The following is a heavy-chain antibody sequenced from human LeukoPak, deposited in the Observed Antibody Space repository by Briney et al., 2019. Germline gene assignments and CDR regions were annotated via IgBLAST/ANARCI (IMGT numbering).Heavy chain of an antibody. J-gene: IGHJ4*02. CDR3: ARLQYNDILTGVRIDY. V-gene: IGHV3-23*01. Sequence: GGSLRLSCAASGFTVSSNYAMSWVRQAPGKGLEWVSGISGSGGKTNFAESVKGRFTISRDSSKNTPYLQMNSLRGEDTAVYYCARLQYNDILTGVRIDYWGQGTLVTVSS. D-gene: IGHD3-9*01. CDR2: ISGSGGKT. CDR1: GFTVSSNYA.